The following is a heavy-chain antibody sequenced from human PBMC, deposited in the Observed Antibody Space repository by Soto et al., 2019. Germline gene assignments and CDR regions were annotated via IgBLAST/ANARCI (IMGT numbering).Heavy chain of an antibody. CDR1: GGSISNGGYY. J-gene: IGHJ6*03. V-gene: IGHV4-31*11. CDR2: IYSSGST. CDR3: ARDSHSQQPNHRWGGGYMDV. D-gene: IGHD6-13*01. Sequence: QVQLQESGPGLVKPSQTLSLTGAVSGGSISNGGYYWSWIRQHPGKLLEWMGSIYSSGSTYYNLALKSRVTLSVATPKNQFSLTLSSVTAADTAVYYCARDSHSQQPNHRWGGGYMDVWGKGTTVTVSS.